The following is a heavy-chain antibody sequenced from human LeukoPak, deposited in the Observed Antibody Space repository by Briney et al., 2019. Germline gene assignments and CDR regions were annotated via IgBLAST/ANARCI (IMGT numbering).Heavy chain of an antibody. CDR1: GGSFSGYY. D-gene: IGHD2-2*01. Sequence: ETLSLTCAVYGGSFSGYYWSWIRQPPGKGREWIGEINHIGSTNYNPSLKSRVPISVDTSKHQSSLKLSSVTAADTAVYYCAGVDCSSTSCYKAWFDPWGQGTLVTVSS. V-gene: IGHV4-34*01. CDR3: AGVDCSSTSCYKAWFDP. CDR2: INHIGST. J-gene: IGHJ5*02.